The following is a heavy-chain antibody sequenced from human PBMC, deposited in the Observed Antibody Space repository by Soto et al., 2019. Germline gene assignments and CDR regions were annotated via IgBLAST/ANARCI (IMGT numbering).Heavy chain of an antibody. Sequence: SETVSRTCTVSGRSIRSRGYYWSWIRHHPGQGLEWIGYPSYSGSTYDNATLKSRVTISADTSKNQFSLKLSSVTAADTAVYYCARAIGSSGYTVDYWGQGSQVTVSS. J-gene: IGHJ4*02. CDR3: ARAIGSSGYTVDY. CDR1: GRSIRSRGYY. D-gene: IGHD3-22*01. CDR2: PSYSGST. V-gene: IGHV4-31*03.